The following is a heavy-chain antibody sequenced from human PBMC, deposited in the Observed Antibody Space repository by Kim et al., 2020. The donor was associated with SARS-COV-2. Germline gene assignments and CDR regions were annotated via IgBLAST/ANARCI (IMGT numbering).Heavy chain of an antibody. CDR2: IRYDGSNK. CDR3: ARERGLGEPVIDY. D-gene: IGHD1-26*01. V-gene: IGHV3-33*01. J-gene: IGHJ4*02. Sequence: LECVAVIRYDGSNKYYADSVKGRFTISRENSKHMLYLQMNSLRAEDTGAYYCARERGLGEPVIDYSRRGT.